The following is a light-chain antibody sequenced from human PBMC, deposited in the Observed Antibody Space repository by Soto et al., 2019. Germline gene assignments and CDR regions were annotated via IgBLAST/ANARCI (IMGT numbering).Light chain of an antibody. CDR1: QVIDTS. CDR3: QQLHGYPIT. CDR2: AAS. V-gene: IGKV1-9*01. J-gene: IGKJ5*01. Sequence: ILLTQSPSSLSASVGDRVTITCRASQVIDTSLAWYQQKPGKAPKLLIYAASNFQSGVPSRFIGSGSGTHFTLTISSLQPEDFATYYCQQLHGYPITFGQGTRLEI.